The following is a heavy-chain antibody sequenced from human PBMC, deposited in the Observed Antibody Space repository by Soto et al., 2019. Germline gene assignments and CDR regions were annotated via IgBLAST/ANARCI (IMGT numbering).Heavy chain of an antibody. CDR1: GGSITSGRSS. CDR2: IYHSGST. V-gene: IGHV4-30-2*01. J-gene: IGHJ5*02. D-gene: IGHD3-3*01. CDR3: ARSRRFLGRRCDWFDP. Sequence: PSETLSLTCSVSGGSITSGRSSWNWIRQPPGQGLEWIAYIYHSGSTYYNPSLKSRVTISVDRSKNQFSLKLNSVTAADTAVYYCARSRRFLGRRCDWFDPWGQGTLVTVSS.